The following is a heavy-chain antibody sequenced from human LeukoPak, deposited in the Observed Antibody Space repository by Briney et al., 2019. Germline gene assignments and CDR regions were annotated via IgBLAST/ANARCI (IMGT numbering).Heavy chain of an antibody. V-gene: IGHV1-2*02. D-gene: IGHD5-18*01. Sequence: ASVKVSCKASGYSFTGYYMHWVRQTPGQGLEWMGWINPNSGGTNYAQKFQGRVTMTRDTSITTAYMELGRLRSEDTAVYYCARGHDTAMAYVRGSFDYWGQGTLVTVSS. J-gene: IGHJ4*02. CDR3: ARGHDTAMAYVRGSFDY. CDR1: GYSFTGYY. CDR2: INPNSGGT.